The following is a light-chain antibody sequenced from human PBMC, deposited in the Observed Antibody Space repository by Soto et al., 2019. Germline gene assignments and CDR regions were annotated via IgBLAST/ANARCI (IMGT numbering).Light chain of an antibody. CDR2: GAS. V-gene: IGKV3-20*01. CDR1: QSVSSSY. CDR3: QQGYT. Sequence: EIVLTQSPGTLSLSPGERATLSCRASQSVSSSYLAWYQQKPGQAPRLLIYGASSRATGIPDRFSGSGSGTDFTLTISRLDPEDFAVYYCQQGYTFGQGTKLEIK. J-gene: IGKJ2*01.